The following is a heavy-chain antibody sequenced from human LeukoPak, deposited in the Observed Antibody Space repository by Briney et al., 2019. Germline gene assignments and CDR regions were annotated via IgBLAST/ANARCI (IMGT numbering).Heavy chain of an antibody. CDR2: IKQDGSEK. V-gene: IGHV3-7*03. J-gene: IGHJ6*02. Sequence: GGSLRLSCVVSGFTFSSYWMSWVRQAPGKGLEWVANIKQDGSEKNYVDSVKGRFTISRDNAENSLYLQMNSLRAEDTAVYYCARDSGYDYHGMDVWGQGTTVAVSS. CDR1: GFTFSSYW. CDR3: ARDSGYDYHGMDV. D-gene: IGHD1-26*01.